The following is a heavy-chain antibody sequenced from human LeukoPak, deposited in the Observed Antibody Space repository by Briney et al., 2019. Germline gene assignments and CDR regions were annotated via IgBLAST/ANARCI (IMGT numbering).Heavy chain of an antibody. Sequence: GGALRLSCAASGFIFSSYAMSWVRQAPGKGLEWVSAISGSGGSTYYADSVKGRFTISRDNSKNTLYLQMNSLRDEDTAVYYCARDGGYCSSNSCYALLYYFDYWGQGTLVTVSS. J-gene: IGHJ4*02. D-gene: IGHD2-2*01. CDR2: ISGSGGST. CDR3: ARDGGYCSSNSCYALLYYFDY. CDR1: GFIFSSYA. V-gene: IGHV3-23*01.